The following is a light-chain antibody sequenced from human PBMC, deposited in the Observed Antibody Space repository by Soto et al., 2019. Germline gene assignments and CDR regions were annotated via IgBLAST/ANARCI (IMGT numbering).Light chain of an antibody. CDR3: QQYNNWPPIT. V-gene: IGKV3-15*01. Sequence: IVLTRSPAILALSPGERATLSCRASQSVSSNLAWYQQKPGQAPRLLIYGASTRATGIPARFSGSGSGTEFTLTISSLQSEDFAVYYCQQYNNWPPITFGQGTRLEIK. J-gene: IGKJ5*01. CDR1: QSVSSN. CDR2: GAS.